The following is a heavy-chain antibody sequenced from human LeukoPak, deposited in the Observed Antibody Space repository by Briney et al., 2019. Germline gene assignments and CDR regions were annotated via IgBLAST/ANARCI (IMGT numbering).Heavy chain of an antibody. D-gene: IGHD6-19*01. Sequence: GGSLRLSCAASGFTFSSYDMSWVRQAPGKGLEWVSAISGSGVGTYYADSVKGRFTISRDNSENTMYLQMNSLRVEDTALYYCARDGGWYGGGNFDYWGQGTLVTVSS. CDR1: GFTFSSYD. V-gene: IGHV3-23*01. CDR3: ARDGGWYGGGNFDY. J-gene: IGHJ4*02. CDR2: ISGSGVGT.